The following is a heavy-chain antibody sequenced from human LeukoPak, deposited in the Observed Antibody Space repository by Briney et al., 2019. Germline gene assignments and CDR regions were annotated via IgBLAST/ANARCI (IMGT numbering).Heavy chain of an antibody. J-gene: IGHJ4*02. CDR2: IYHSGST. CDR1: GGSISSGGYS. Sequence: SETLSLTCAVSGGSISSGGYSWSWIRQPPGKGLEWIGYIYHSGSTYYNPSLKSRVTISVDTSKNQFSLKLSSVTAADTAVYYCARAELYSNPFDYWGQGTLVTVSS. D-gene: IGHD4-11*01. CDR3: ARAELYSNPFDY. V-gene: IGHV4-30-2*01.